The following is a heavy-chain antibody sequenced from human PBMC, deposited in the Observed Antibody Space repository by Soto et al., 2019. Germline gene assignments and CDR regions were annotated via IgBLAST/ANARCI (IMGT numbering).Heavy chain of an antibody. CDR3: ARAVAGGSPFDY. V-gene: IGHV3-21*01. D-gene: IGHD3-16*01. CDR1: GFTFSSYS. Sequence: GGSLRLSCAASGFTFSSYSMNWVRQAPGKGLEWVSSISSSSSYIYYADSVKGRFTISRDNAKNSLYLQMNSLRAEDTAVYYCARAVAGGSPFDYLGQGTLVPVSS. CDR2: ISSSSSYI. J-gene: IGHJ4*02.